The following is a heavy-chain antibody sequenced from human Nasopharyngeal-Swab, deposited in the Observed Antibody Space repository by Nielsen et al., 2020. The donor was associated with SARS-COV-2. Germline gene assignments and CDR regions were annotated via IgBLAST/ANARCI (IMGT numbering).Heavy chain of an antibody. CDR2: VITMSRTA. Sequence: SSVNVSFQAPGYTFTKYPFSWVRQAHGLGLEWMGGVITMSRTANYAQKFQGRVTITADESTSTAYMEPSSLRSEDTAVYYCARSHGYYFDSSNFHPGDWGQGTLVTVSS. CDR3: ARSHGYYFDSSNFHPGD. J-gene: IGHJ1*01. V-gene: IGHV1-69*13. D-gene: IGHD3-22*01. CDR1: GYTFTKYP.